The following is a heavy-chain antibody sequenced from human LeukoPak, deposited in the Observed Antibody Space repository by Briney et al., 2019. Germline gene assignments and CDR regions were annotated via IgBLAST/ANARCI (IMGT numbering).Heavy chain of an antibody. J-gene: IGHJ4*02. CDR1: GYTLTSYP. CDR3: AKDHSNWQLDY. CDR2: INRGCGSA. Sequence: GASVKVSCKASGYTLTSYPMNWVRQAPGQGLEWMGMINRGCGSATGAQNFQARLTTTTDTSTSTIYMELSGLRFEDTAVYYCAKDHSNWQLDYWGQGTLVTVSS. V-gene: IGHV1-46*01. D-gene: IGHD1-20*01.